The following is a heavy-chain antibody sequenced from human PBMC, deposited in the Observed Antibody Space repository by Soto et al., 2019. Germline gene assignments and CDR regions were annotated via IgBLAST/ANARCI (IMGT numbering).Heavy chain of an antibody. CDR3: ARDRRGYSYGYYYYYMDV. J-gene: IGHJ6*03. D-gene: IGHD5-18*01. CDR1: GYTFTSYG. V-gene: IGHV1-18*01. CDR2: ISAYNGNT. Sequence: VNVSCKASGYTFTSYGISWVRQAPGQGLEWMGWISAYNGNTNYAQKLQGRVTMTTDTSTSTAYMELRSLRSDDTAVYYCARDRRGYSYGYYYYYMDVWGKGTTVTVS.